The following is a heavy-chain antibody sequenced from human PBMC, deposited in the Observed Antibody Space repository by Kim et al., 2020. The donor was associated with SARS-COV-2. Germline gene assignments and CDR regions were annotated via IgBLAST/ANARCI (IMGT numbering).Heavy chain of an antibody. CDR1: GFTFSSYD. CDR3: AKDPAEVLDKHSSGLWPPHPMDV. J-gene: IGHJ6*02. D-gene: IGHD6-19*01. V-gene: IGHV3-30*18. Sequence: GGSLRLSCAASGFTFSSYDMHWVRQAPGKGLEWVAVISYDGTNKYYADSVKGRFTISRDNFKNTLYLQMYSLRAEDTAVYYCAKDPAEVLDKHSSGLWPPHPMDVWGQGTTVTVSS. CDR2: ISYDGTNK.